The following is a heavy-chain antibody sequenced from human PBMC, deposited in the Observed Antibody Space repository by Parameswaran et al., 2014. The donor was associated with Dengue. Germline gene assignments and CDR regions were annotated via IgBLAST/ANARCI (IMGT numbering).Heavy chain of an antibody. CDR2: IYYSGST. V-gene: IGHV4-59*01. CDR3: ARDFQGQLGP. Sequence: VRQAPGKGLEWIGYIYYSGSTNYNPSLKSRVTISVDTSKNQFSLKLSSVTAADTAVYYCARDFQGQLGPWGQGTLVTVSS. J-gene: IGHJ5*02. D-gene: IGHD6-13*01.